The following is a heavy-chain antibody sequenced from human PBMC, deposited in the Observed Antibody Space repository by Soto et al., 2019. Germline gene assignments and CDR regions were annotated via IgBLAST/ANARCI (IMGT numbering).Heavy chain of an antibody. CDR2: IIPIFGTA. J-gene: IGHJ6*02. V-gene: IGHV1-69*06. Sequence: SVKVSCKASGGTFSSYAISWVRQAPGQGLEWMGGIIPIFGTANYAQKFQGRVTITADKSTSTAYMELSSLRSEDTAVYYCARFAHRDYYYYYGMDVWGQGTTVTVSS. CDR1: GGTFSSYA. CDR3: ARFAHRDYYYYYGMDV.